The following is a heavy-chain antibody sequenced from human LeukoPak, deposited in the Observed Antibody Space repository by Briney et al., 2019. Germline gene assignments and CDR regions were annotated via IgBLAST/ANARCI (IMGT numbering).Heavy chain of an antibody. D-gene: IGHD3-16*01. J-gene: IGHJ6*04. Sequence: ASVKVSCKVSGYTLTELSMHWVRQAPGKGLEWMGGFDPEDGETIYAQMFQGRVTMTEDTPTDTAYMELSSLRSEDTAVYYCATPLNWARSGMDVWGKGTTVTVSS. CDR1: GYTLTELS. CDR2: FDPEDGET. CDR3: ATPLNWARSGMDV. V-gene: IGHV1-24*01.